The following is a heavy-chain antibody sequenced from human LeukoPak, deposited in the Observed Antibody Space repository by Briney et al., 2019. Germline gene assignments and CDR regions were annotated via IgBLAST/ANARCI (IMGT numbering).Heavy chain of an antibody. D-gene: IGHD2-15*01. CDR2: VDSSGNT. J-gene: IGHJ4*02. Sequence: SETLSLTCSVSVVSMNGYYWSWLRQSAGNRLEWIGHVDSSGNTNYNPSLESRVTMSVDTSKKQFSLKLSSLTAADTAVYYCAREARYCSGGSCRLPYFDYWGQGTLVTVSS. CDR3: AREARYCSGGSCRLPYFDY. V-gene: IGHV4-4*07. CDR1: VVSMNGYY.